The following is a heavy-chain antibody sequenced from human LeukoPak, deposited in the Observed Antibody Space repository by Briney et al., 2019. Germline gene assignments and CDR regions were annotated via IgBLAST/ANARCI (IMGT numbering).Heavy chain of an antibody. Sequence: PGGSLRLSCAASGVAFDSHGMHWVRQAPGKGLVWVSRINSDGSSTSYADSVKGRFTISRDNAKNTLYLQMNSLRAEDTAVYYCARAQPYYYDRFPMDVWGQGTTVTVSS. CDR2: INSDGSST. V-gene: IGHV3-74*01. J-gene: IGHJ6*02. CDR3: ARAQPYYYDRFPMDV. CDR1: GVAFDSHG. D-gene: IGHD3-22*01.